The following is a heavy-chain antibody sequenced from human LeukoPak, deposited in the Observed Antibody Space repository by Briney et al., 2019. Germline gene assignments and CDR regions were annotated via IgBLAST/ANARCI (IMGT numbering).Heavy chain of an antibody. D-gene: IGHD6-13*01. CDR2: IYSGGST. CDR1: GFHVSSNY. V-gene: IGHV3-66*01. CDR3: ARVDSRTAQFGY. J-gene: IGHJ4*02. Sequence: GGSLRLPRAVSGFHVSSNYLNWVRQAPGKGPEWVSVIYSGGSTYYADSVKGRFTISRDNSKNTLYLQMNSLRAEDTAVYHCARVDSRTAQFGYCGQATLVTVSS.